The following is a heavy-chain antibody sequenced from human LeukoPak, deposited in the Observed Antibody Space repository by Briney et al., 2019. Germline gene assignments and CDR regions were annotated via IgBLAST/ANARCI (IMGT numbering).Heavy chain of an antibody. Sequence: GGSLRLSCAASGFTFSDSYMSWIRQAPGTGLEWVSWISSSGTTVYYADSVKGRFTISRDNAKNSLYLQMNSLRAEDTAVYYCAKSAAGTSWYFDLWGRGTLVTVSS. J-gene: IGHJ2*01. CDR2: ISSSGTTV. CDR3: AKSAAGTSWYFDL. V-gene: IGHV3-11*01. CDR1: GFTFSDSY. D-gene: IGHD6-13*01.